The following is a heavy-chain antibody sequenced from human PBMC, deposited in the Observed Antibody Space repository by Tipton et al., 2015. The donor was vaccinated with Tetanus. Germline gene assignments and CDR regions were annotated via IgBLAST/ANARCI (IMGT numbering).Heavy chain of an antibody. V-gene: IGHV3-13*01. CDR1: GFDFRNYD. CDR2: IGFRGNT. Sequence: SLRLSCAASGFDFRNYDMHWVRQAPGKGLEWVSLIGFRGNTHYADSVKGQFTISRDNSRNSLYLQMSSLRDDDTAMYYCVRDDSGRGLDYWGKGTLVTVSS. D-gene: IGHD3-10*01. J-gene: IGHJ4*02. CDR3: VRDDSGRGLDY.